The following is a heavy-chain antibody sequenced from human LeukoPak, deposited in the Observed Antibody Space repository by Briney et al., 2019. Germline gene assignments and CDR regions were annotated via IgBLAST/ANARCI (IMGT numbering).Heavy chain of an antibody. CDR1: GFTFSVAA. D-gene: IGHD1-26*01. CDR3: ARDQRYSGYYFDY. CDR2: ISRSGSTI. Sequence: GGSLRLSFAASGFTFSVAAMTWVRQAPGKGLEWVSYISRSGSTIYYADSVKGRFTISRDDAKNSVYLQMNNLRDEDTAVYYCARDQRYSGYYFDYWGQGTLVTVSS. V-gene: IGHV3-48*02. J-gene: IGHJ4*02.